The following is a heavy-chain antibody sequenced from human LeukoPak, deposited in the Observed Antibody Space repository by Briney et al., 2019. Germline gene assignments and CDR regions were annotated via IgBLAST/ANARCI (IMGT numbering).Heavy chain of an antibody. CDR3: AREYYYGSGDH. CDR1: VFTVSSTY. Sequence: PGGSLRLSCAASVFTVSSTYMSWVRQAPGKGLEWVSLIYSGGSTYYADSVKGRFTISRDNSKNTLYLQMNSLRAEDTAVYYCAREYYYGSGDHWGQGTQVTVSS. V-gene: IGHV3-53*01. D-gene: IGHD3-10*01. CDR2: IYSGGST. J-gene: IGHJ4*02.